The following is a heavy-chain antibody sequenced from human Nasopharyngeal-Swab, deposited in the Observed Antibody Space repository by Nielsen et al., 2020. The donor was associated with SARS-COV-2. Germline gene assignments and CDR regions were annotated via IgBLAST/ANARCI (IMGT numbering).Heavy chain of an antibody. V-gene: IGHV3-20*01. CDR3: ARWGVVVPAAQGGGWFDP. D-gene: IGHD2-2*01. Sequence: GGSLRLSCAASGFTFDDYGMCWVRHAPGKGPERVLGINWHGGSTGYADSVKGRFTISRVNAKNTLYLQMNSLRAEDTALYHCARWGVVVPAAQGGGWFDPWGQGTLVTVSS. CDR1: GFTFDDYG. CDR2: INWHGGST. J-gene: IGHJ5*02.